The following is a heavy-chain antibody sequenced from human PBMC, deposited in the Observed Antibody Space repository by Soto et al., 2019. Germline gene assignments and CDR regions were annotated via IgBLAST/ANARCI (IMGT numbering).Heavy chain of an antibody. J-gene: IGHJ6*02. D-gene: IGHD1-20*01. CDR1: GGTFSSYA. Sequence: ASVNVSCKASGGTFSSYAISWVRQAPGQGLEWMGGIIPIFGTANYAQKFQGRVTMTRNTSISTAYMELSSLRSEDTAVYYCARGKDSVFDYYYGMDVWGQGTTVTVSS. CDR2: IIPIFGTA. CDR3: ARGKDSVFDYYYGMDV. V-gene: IGHV1-69*05.